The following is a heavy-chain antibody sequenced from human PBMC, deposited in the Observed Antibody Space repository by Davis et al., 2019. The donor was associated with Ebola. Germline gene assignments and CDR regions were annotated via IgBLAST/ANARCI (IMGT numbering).Heavy chain of an antibody. D-gene: IGHD1-20*01. CDR3: AREGYGDIIGD. J-gene: IGHJ4*02. V-gene: IGHV3-21*01. Sequence: LKISCAASGFTFGNAWMSWVRQAPGKGLEWVSSISGSSRYINYADSVKGRFSISRDNAKNSLYLQMNSLRAEDTAVYYCAREGYGDIIGDWGQGTLVTVSS. CDR2: ISGSSRYI. CDR1: GFTFGNAW.